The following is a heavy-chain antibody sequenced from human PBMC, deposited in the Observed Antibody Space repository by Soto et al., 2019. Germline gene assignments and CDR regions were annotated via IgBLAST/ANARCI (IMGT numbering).Heavy chain of an antibody. D-gene: IGHD2-15*01. CDR1: GYAFTSYG. V-gene: IGHV1-18*01. J-gene: IGHJ6*02. CDR2: ISAYNGNT. CDR3: ARAPDCSGGSCPYYYGMDV. Sequence: ASVEVSCKASGYAFTSYGVSWVRQAPGQGLDWMGWISAYNGNTNYAQKLQGRVTMTTDTSTSTAYMELRSLRSDDTAVYYCARAPDCSGGSCPYYYGMDVWGQGTTVTVSS.